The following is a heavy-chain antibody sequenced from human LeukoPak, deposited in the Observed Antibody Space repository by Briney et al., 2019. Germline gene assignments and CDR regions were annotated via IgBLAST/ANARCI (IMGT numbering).Heavy chain of an antibody. CDR2: MNGDGRDT. V-gene: IGHV3-74*01. J-gene: IGHJ4*02. Sequence: GGSLRLSCAASGFTFSTSWMHWVRQAPGKGLVWVSIMNGDGRDTRYADSVKGRFTISRDNARNTLYLQMNSLRVEDTAVYYCARDGSLPDYWGQGTLVTVSS. CDR1: GFTFSTSW. CDR3: ARDGSLPDY.